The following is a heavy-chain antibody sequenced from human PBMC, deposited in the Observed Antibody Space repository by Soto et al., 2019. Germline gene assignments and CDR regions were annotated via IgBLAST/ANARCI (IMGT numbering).Heavy chain of an antibody. CDR1: GFPFSAYN. D-gene: IGHD3-16*01. V-gene: IGHV3-21*01. CDR3: SRSPEVGVRGAY. CDR2: ITVGSSHI. J-gene: IGHJ4*02. Sequence: EVQLVESGGGLVKPGGSLRLSCTGSGFPFSAYNINWVRQAPGKGLGWVSSITVGSSHIYQPNSMKGRFTISRDDAKNSVYLQIDSLRDEDTALYYCSRSPEVGVRGAYWGQGTLVTVSS.